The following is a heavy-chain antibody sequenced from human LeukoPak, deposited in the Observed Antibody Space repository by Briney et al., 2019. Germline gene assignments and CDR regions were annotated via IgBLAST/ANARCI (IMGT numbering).Heavy chain of an antibody. V-gene: IGHV1-69*13. CDR1: GGTFSSYA. D-gene: IGHD2-8*01. CDR3: ARDCTNGLCYGIYYYYGMDV. Sequence: SVKVSCKASGGTFSSYAISWVRQAPGQGLEWMGGIIPIFGTANYAQKFQGRVTITADESTSTAYMELSSLRSEDTAVYYCARDCTNGLCYGIYYYYGMDVWGEGTTVTVSS. J-gene: IGHJ6*01. CDR2: IIPIFGTA.